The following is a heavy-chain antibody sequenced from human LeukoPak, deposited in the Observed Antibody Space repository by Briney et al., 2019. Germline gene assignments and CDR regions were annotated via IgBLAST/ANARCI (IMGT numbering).Heavy chain of an antibody. J-gene: IGHJ4*02. CDR3: ARDGYNYDGGLDY. CDR2: INPSGGST. D-gene: IGHD5-24*01. CDR1: GYTFTSYG. Sequence: ASVKVSCKASGYTFTSYGISWVRQAPGQGLEWMGIINPSGGSTSYAQKFQGRVTMTRDTSTSTVYMELSSLRSEDTAVYYCARDGYNYDGGLDYWGQGTLVTVSS. V-gene: IGHV1-46*01.